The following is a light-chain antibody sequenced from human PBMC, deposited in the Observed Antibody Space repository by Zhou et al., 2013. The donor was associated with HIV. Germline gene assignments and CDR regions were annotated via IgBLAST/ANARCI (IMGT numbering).Light chain of an antibody. V-gene: IGKV1-12*01. Sequence: DIQMTQSPSTLSASVGDRVSITCRASQSLSSWLAWYQQKPGKAPNLLISAASSLQSGVPSRFSGSGSGTDFTLTISSLQPEDFATYYCQQGNTFPLTFGGGTKVEIK. CDR3: QQGNTFPLT. CDR2: AAS. J-gene: IGKJ4*01. CDR1: QSLSSW.